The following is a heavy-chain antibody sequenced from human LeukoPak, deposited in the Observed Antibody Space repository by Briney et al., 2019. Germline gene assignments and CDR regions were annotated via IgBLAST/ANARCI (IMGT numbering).Heavy chain of an antibody. J-gene: IGHJ4*02. CDR1: GGTFSSYA. CDR3: ARTHSSGWPNYFDY. V-gene: IGHV1-69*04. Sequence: PLASVKVSCKASGGTFSSYAISWVRQAPGQGLEWMGRIIPILGIANYAQKFQGRVTITADKSTSTAYMELSSLRSEDTAVYYCARTHSSGWPNYFDYWGQGTLVTVSS. CDR2: IIPILGIA. D-gene: IGHD6-19*01.